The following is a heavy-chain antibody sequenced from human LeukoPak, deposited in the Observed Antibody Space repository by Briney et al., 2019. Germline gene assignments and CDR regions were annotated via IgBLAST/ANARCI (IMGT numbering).Heavy chain of an antibody. J-gene: IGHJ4*02. CDR3: AKKLGRTNYGLSNY. D-gene: IGHD1-7*01. V-gene: IGHV3-23*01. Sequence: GGSLRLSCAASGFIFSNYALMWVRQAPGKGLEWVSAISGSGGSTYYADSVKGRFTISRDNSKNTLYLQMNSLRAEDTAVYYCAKKLGRTNYGLSNYWGQGTLVTVSS. CDR1: GFIFSNYA. CDR2: ISGSGGST.